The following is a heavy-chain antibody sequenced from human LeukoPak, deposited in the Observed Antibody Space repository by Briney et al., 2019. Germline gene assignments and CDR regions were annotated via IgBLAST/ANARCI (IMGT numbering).Heavy chain of an antibody. Sequence: PGGSLRLSCAASGFTFSSHTINWVRQAPGKGLQWVSSIRGGGAPVYADSVKGRFTISRDDFKSTVFLQMDSLRPEDTAVYYCARCTIGDGSGWCTWFAPWGQGTLVTASS. V-gene: IGHV3-23*01. D-gene: IGHD6-19*01. CDR3: ARCTIGDGSGWCTWFAP. CDR1: GFTFSSHT. J-gene: IGHJ5*02. CDR2: IRGGGAP.